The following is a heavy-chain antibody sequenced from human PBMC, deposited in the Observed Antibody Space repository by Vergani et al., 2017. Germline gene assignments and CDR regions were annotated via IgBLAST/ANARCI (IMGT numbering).Heavy chain of an antibody. CDR2: IYTSGST. D-gene: IGHD3-10*01. J-gene: IGHJ6*02. V-gene: IGHV4-61*02. CDR3: ARGSMVRGVMDYYYYGMDV. CDR1: GGSISSGSYY. Sequence: QVQLQESGPGLVKPSQTLSLTCTVSGGSISSGSYYWSWIRQPAGKGLEWIGRIYTSGSTNYNPSLKSRVTISVDTSKNQFSLKLSSVTAADTAVYYWARGSMVRGVMDYYYYGMDVWGQGTTVTVSS.